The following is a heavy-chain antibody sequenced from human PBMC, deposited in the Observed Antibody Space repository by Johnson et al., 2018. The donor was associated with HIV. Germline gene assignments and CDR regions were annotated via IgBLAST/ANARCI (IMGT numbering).Heavy chain of an antibody. CDR2: IRYDGSNK. Sequence: QVQLVESGGGVVQPGGSLRLSCAESGFTFSSYGMHWVRQAPGKGLEWVAFIRYDGSNKYYADSVKGRFTISRDNSKNTLYLQMNSLRAEDTAVYYCAKVGGTTILRDAFDIWGQGTMVTVSS. J-gene: IGHJ3*02. V-gene: IGHV3-30*02. CDR3: AKVGGTTILRDAFDI. CDR1: GFTFSSYG. D-gene: IGHD1-1*01.